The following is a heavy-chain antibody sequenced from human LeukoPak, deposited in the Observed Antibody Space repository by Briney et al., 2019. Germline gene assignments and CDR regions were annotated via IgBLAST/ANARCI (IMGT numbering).Heavy chain of an antibody. Sequence: GASVKVSCKASGYTFTNYDINWVRQAPGQGLEWMGWMNPNNGNKGNAQKFQGRFTMTTNNPISTAYMELSSLSSEDTAVYYCARALCDDAKCKCSVNMDVWGKGTTVTVSS. CDR3: ARALCDDAKCKCSVNMDV. J-gene: IGHJ6*04. V-gene: IGHV1-8*02. D-gene: IGHD2-21*01. CDR2: MNPNNGNK. CDR1: GYTFTNYD.